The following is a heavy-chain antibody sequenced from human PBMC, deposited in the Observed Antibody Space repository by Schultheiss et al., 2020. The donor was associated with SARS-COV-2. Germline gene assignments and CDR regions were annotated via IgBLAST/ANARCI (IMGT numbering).Heavy chain of an antibody. CDR2: IGTAGDT. V-gene: IGHV3-13*01. J-gene: IGHJ4*02. CDR3: AKAFTVTWPHRFDY. Sequence: GGSLRLSCAASGFIFSSYDMHWVRQATGKGLEWVSAIGTAGDTYYPGSVKGRFTISRDNSKNTLYLQMSSLRAEDTAVYYCAKAFTVTWPHRFDYWGQGTLVTVSS. CDR1: GFIFSSYD. D-gene: IGHD4-11*01.